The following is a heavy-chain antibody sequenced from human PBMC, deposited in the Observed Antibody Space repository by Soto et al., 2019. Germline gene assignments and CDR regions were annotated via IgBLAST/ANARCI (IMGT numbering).Heavy chain of an antibody. CDR1: RFSFSTSE. CDR3: APRKFGSFNIAAFEI. CDR2: ISKSSATT. J-gene: IGHJ3*02. Sequence: GLSLRLSCSASRFSFSTSEMNWVRQAPGKGLEWISYISKSSATTHYADSVKGRFTISRDNANNSLFLEMNSLRVEDTALYYCAPRKFGSFNIAAFEIWGQGTMVTVSS. V-gene: IGHV3-48*03. D-gene: IGHD3-16*01.